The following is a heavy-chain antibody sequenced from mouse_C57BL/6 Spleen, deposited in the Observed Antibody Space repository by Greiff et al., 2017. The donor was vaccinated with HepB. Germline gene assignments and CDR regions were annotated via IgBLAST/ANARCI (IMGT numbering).Heavy chain of an antibody. CDR1: GYAFSSYW. CDR2: IYPGDGDT. D-gene: IGHD2-3*01. J-gene: IGHJ2*01. V-gene: IGHV1-80*01. Sequence: VQGVESGAELVKPGASVKISCKASGYAFSSYWMNWVKQRPGKGLEWIGQIYPGDGDTNYNGKFKGKATLTADKSSSTAYMQLSSLTSEDSAVYFCARGADGYFGYWGQGTTLTVSS. CDR3: ARGADGYFGY.